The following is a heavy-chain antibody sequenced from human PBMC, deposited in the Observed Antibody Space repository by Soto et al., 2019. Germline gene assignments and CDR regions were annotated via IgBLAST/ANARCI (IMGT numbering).Heavy chain of an antibody. CDR1: GGTFSSYA. Sequence: QVQLVQSGAEVKKPGSSVKVSCKASGGTFSSYAISWVRQAPGQGLEWMGGIIPIFGTANYAQKFQGRVTMTADEYTSTAYMELSSLSSEDTAVYYCAGGWCDGGSSWTNHWIDPLGQGALVTGSS. J-gene: IGHJ5*02. CDR3: AGGWCDGGSSWTNHWIDP. D-gene: IGHD6-13*01. V-gene: IGHV1-69*12. CDR2: IIPIFGTA.